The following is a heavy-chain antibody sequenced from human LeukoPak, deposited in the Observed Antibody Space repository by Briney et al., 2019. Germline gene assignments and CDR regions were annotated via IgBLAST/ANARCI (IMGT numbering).Heavy chain of an antibody. Sequence: GESLKISCKGSGYSFTSYWIGWVRKMPGKGLEWIGIIYPGDSDTRYSPSFQGQVTISADKSISTAYLQWSSLKASDTAMYYCARPFTVTTPYYLVYWGQGTLVTVSS. D-gene: IGHD4-17*01. CDR1: GYSFTSYW. CDR3: ARPFTVTTPYYLVY. V-gene: IGHV5-51*01. J-gene: IGHJ4*02. CDR2: IYPGDSDT.